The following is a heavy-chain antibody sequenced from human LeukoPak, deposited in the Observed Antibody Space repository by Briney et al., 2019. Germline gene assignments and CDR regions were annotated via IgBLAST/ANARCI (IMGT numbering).Heavy chain of an antibody. J-gene: IGHJ4*02. V-gene: IGHV4-38-2*02. CDR2: IYHSGST. D-gene: IGHD3-10*01. CDR3: ARVRLKRITMVRGVSSLDY. Sequence: SETLSLTCSVSGYSITSGYHWTWIRQPPGKGLEWIGNIYHSGSTYNNPSLKSRVTISVDTSKNQFSLKLSSVTAADTAVYYCARVRLKRITMVRGVSSLDYWGQGTLVTVSS. CDR1: GYSITSGYH.